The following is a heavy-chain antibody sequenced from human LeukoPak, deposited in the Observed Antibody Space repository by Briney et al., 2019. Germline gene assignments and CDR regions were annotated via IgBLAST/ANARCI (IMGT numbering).Heavy chain of an antibody. J-gene: IGHJ5*02. CDR1: GFTFSSHG. D-gene: IGHD5-18*01. CDR3: AKDLSYGSNWFDP. V-gene: IGHV3-33*06. Sequence: GGSLRLSCAASGFTFSSHGMHWVRQAPGKGLEWVALIWYDGSKKNYADSVKGRFTISRNDSKSTLYLQINSLRAEDTAVYYCAKDLSYGSNWFDPWGQGTLVTVSS. CDR2: IWYDGSKK.